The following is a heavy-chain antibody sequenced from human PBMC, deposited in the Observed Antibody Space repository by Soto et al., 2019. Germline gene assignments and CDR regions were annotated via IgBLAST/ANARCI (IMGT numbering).Heavy chain of an antibody. CDR2: ISYDGSNK. Sequence: QVQLLESGGGVVQPGRSLRLSCAASGFTFSSYAMHWVRQAPGKGLEWVAVISYDGSNKYYADSVKGRFTISRYTSKNTLYLEMNNRIAEDTAVYYCAGERISGDYLYWYFELWGRGTLVTVSS. CDR3: AGERISGDYLYWYFEL. CDR1: GFTFSSYA. D-gene: IGHD4-17*01. J-gene: IGHJ2*01. V-gene: IGHV3-30*14.